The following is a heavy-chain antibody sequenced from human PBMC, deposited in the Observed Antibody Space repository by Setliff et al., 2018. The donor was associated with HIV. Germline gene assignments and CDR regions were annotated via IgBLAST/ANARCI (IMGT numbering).Heavy chain of an antibody. V-gene: IGHV3-48*03. J-gene: IGHJ6*02. Sequence: GALRLSCAASGFTFRNYNFNWVRQAPGKGLEWVSSISIGSGGAIDYADSVQGRFTISRDNSKNSLYLQMNSLRVEDTAVYYCARDYLYYNLYNGSPVYGMDVWGQGTTVTVSS. CDR1: GFTFRNYN. CDR3: ARDYLYYNLYNGSPVYGMDV. D-gene: IGHD3-3*01. CDR2: ISIGSGGAI.